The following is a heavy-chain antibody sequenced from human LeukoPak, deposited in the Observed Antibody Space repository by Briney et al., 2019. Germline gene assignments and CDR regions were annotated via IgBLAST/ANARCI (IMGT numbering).Heavy chain of an antibody. CDR3: ARGPGIAAAGDFDY. CDR2: INHSGST. J-gene: IGHJ4*02. CDR1: GGSFSGYY. V-gene: IGHV4-34*01. Sequence: SETLSLTCAVYGGSFSGYYWSWIRQPPGKGLEWIGEINHSGSTNYNPSLKSRVTISVDTSKNQFSLKLSSVTAADTAVYYCARGPGIAAAGDFDYWGQGTLVTVSS. D-gene: IGHD6-13*01.